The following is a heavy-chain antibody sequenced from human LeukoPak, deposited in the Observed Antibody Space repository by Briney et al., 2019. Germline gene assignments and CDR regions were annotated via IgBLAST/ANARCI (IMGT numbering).Heavy chain of an antibody. Sequence: GGSLRLSCAASGFTFSSYSMNWVRQAPGKGLEWVSSISSSSSYIYYADSVKGRFTISRDNAKNSLYLQMNSLRAEDTAVYYCASGNSVGAFDIWGQGTMVTVSS. D-gene: IGHD2/OR15-2a*01. J-gene: IGHJ3*02. CDR2: ISSSSSYI. CDR3: ASGNSVGAFDI. V-gene: IGHV3-21*01. CDR1: GFTFSSYS.